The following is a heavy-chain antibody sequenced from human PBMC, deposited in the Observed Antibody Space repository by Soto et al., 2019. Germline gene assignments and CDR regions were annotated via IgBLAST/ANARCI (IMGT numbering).Heavy chain of an antibody. CDR3: AKERGSRGMDV. J-gene: IGHJ6*02. Sequence: QVQLEESGGGVVQPGRSLRLSCAASGFTFSSYGMHWVRQAPGKGLEWVAVISYDGSNKYYADSVKGRFTISRDNSKNTLYLQMNSLRAEDTAVYYCAKERGSRGMDVWGQGTTVTVSS. CDR1: GFTFSSYG. CDR2: ISYDGSNK. V-gene: IGHV3-30*18. D-gene: IGHD6-13*01.